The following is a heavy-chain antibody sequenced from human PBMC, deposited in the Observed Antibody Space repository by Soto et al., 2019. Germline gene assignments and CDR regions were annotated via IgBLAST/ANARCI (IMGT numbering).Heavy chain of an antibody. J-gene: IGHJ5*02. CDR1: GFTFRSFT. Sequence: GGSLRLSCSASGFTFRSFTMNWVRQAPGKGLEWVSTISSNSAYIYYTDALRGRFTISRDNAKNSLHLQMNSLRAEDTAVYYCTRDASRDSSARGWFDPWGPGTLVTVSS. CDR2: ISSNSAYI. D-gene: IGHD6-13*01. CDR3: TRDASRDSSARGWFDP. V-gene: IGHV3-21*01.